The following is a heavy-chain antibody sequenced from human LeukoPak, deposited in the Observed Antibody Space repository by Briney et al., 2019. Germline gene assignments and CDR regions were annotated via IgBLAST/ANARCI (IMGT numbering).Heavy chain of an antibody. Sequence: ASVKVSCKASGYTFTGYYMHWVRQAPGQGLEWMGWINPNSGGTNYAQKLRGRVTMTTDTSTSTAYMELRSLRSDDTAVYYCAREDYYYYYMDVWGKGTTVTVSS. CDR1: GYTFTGYY. CDR3: AREDYYYYYMDV. CDR2: INPNSGGT. V-gene: IGHV1-2*02. J-gene: IGHJ6*03.